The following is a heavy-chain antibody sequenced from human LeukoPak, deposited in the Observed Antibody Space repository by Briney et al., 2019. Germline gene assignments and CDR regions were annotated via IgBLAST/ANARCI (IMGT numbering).Heavy chain of an antibody. V-gene: IGHV3-33*01. D-gene: IGHD3-9*01. CDR1: GFTFSNYG. Sequence: PGKSLRLSCAASGFTFSNYGMHWVRQAPGKGLEWVSFVFAGGSDLFYADSVRGRFTISRDNRNDFLYLQMNSLRAEDTAVYFCGRNVDNYNCVDSWGQGTLVTVSS. J-gene: IGHJ5*01. CDR3: GRNVDNYNCVDS. CDR2: VFAGGSDL.